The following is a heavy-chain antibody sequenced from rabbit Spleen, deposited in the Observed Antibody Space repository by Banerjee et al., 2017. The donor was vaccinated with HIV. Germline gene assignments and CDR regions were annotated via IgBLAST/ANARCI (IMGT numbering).Heavy chain of an antibody. V-gene: IGHV1S45*01. J-gene: IGHJ4*01. CDR2: INIVTGKS. CDR1: GVSLNDKDV. Sequence: EQLEESGGGLVKPEGSLTLTCKASGVSLNDKDVMCWVRQAPGKGLEWIACINIVTGKSVYASWAKGRIIMSRTSSTTVTLQMTSLTAADTATYFCARDNGSGDYIDVYFDLWGPGTLVTVS. CDR3: ARDNGSGDYIDVYFDL. D-gene: IGHD1-1*01.